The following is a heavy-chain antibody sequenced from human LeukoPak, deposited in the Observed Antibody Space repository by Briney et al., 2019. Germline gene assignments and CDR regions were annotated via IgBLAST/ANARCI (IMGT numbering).Heavy chain of an antibody. CDR1: GGSIGSSSYY. D-gene: IGHD3-22*01. CDR2: IYYSGST. Sequence: SETLSLTCTVSGGSIGSSSYYWGWIRQPPGKGLEWIGSIYYSGSTYYNPSLKSRVTISVDTSKNQFSLKLSSVTAADTAVYYCARSEITMIVYFDYWGQGTLVTVSS. CDR3: ARSEITMIVYFDY. V-gene: IGHV4-39*07. J-gene: IGHJ4*02.